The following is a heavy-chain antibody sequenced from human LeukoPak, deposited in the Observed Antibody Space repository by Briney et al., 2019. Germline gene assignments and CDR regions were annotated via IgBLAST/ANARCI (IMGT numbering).Heavy chain of an antibody. CDR3: ARSDGYGLVGI. Sequence: SSETLSLTCTVSGGSISSYYWSWIRQPPGKGLEWIGYIYYSGSTNYNPSLKSRVTISVDTSKNQFSLKLSSVTAADTAVYYCARSDGYGLVGIWGQGTMVTVSS. CDR1: GGSISSYY. CDR2: IYYSGST. D-gene: IGHD3-10*01. V-gene: IGHV4-59*12. J-gene: IGHJ3*02.